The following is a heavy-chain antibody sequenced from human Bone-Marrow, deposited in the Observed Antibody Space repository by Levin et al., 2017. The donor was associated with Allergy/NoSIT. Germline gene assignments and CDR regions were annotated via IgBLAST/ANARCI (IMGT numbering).Heavy chain of an antibody. CDR3: ARDGVLLSGSGKYYFDY. CDR1: GGTFSTSA. D-gene: IGHD3-10*01. V-gene: IGHV1-69*01. CDR2: LIPVFGTP. J-gene: IGHJ4*02. Sequence: GGSLRLSCKASGGTFSTSAINWVRQAPGQGLEWMGHLIPVFGTPKYSDNFQGRVTITADESTTTAYMELTSLTSEDTAVYYCARDGVLLSGSGKYYFDYWGQGTLVTVSS.